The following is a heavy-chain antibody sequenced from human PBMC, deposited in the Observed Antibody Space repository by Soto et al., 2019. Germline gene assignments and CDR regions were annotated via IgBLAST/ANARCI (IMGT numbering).Heavy chain of an antibody. CDR1: GFTFSDFG. CDR2: ISKDGLDR. CDR3: ASPREGQWLVFDH. V-gene: IGHV3-30*19. J-gene: IGHJ4*02. Sequence: LRLSCVVSGFTFSDFGMHWVRQSPGEGLAWVASISKDGLDRYYSESVKGRFTISRDDSKNTVFLQMNSLKVEDTAAYFCASPREGQWLVFDHWGQRTLVTVSS. D-gene: IGHD6-19*01.